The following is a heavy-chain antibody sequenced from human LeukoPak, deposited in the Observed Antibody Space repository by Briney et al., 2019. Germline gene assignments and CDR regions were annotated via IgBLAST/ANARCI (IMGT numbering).Heavy chain of an antibody. Sequence: GGSLRLSCAASGFSFSSYWMHWVRQAPGKGLVWVARIKSDGSSTDYADYVKGRFTISRDNAKNSLYLQMNSLRAEDTALYYCARDRDYYDSSGYYFEIDYWGQGTLVTVSS. CDR1: GFSFSSYW. V-gene: IGHV3-74*01. J-gene: IGHJ4*02. CDR3: ARDRDYYDSSGYYFEIDY. CDR2: IKSDGSST. D-gene: IGHD3-22*01.